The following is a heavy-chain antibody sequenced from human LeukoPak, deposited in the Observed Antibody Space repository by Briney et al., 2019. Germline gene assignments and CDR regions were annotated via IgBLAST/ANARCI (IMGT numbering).Heavy chain of an antibody. CDR2: ISSNGGST. J-gene: IGHJ4*02. D-gene: IGHD3-22*01. V-gene: IGHV3-64*01. CDR1: GFTFSSYA. Sequence: GGSLRLSCAASGFTFSSYAMHWVRQAPGKGLEYVSAISSNGGSTYYANSVKGRFTISRDNSKNTLYLQMGSLRAEDMAVYYCARTYDSSGYVIDYWGQGTLVTVSS. CDR3: ARTYDSSGYVIDY.